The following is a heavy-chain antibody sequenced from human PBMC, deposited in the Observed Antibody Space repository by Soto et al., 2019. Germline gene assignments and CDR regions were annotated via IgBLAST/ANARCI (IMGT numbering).Heavy chain of an antibody. V-gene: IGHV4-31*03. CDR2: IYYSGST. CDR3: ARGCSALLWFGELLQRQGYWFDP. CDR1: GGSISSGGYY. D-gene: IGHD3-10*01. J-gene: IGHJ5*02. Sequence: PSETLSLTCTVSGGSISSGGYYWSWIRQHPGKGLEWIGYIYYSGSTYYNPSLKSRVTISVDTPKNQFSLKLSSVTAADTAVYYCARGCSALLWFGELLQRQGYWFDPWGQGTLVTVPQ.